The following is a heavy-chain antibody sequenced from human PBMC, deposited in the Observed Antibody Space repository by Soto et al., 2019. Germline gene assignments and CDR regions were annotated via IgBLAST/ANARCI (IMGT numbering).Heavy chain of an antibody. Sequence: EKQLVESGGALAQPGGSLRLSCVGSGFTFSIYALTWVRQAPGKGLEWVSLITNNGDTTFFGDSVKGRFSISRDNSKNTLYLHLENLRAEDTAVYYCAMSAGYGGDFDVWGQGTMAAVSS. V-gene: IGHV3-23*04. CDR1: GFTFSIYA. J-gene: IGHJ3*01. D-gene: IGHD5-12*01. CDR2: ITNNGDTT. CDR3: AMSAGYGGDFDV.